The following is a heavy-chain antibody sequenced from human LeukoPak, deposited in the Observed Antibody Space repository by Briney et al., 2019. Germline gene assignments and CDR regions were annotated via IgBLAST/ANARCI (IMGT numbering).Heavy chain of an antibody. V-gene: IGHV3-23*01. CDR2: ISGRGTYT. CDR3: VRDTYGPSDY. CDR1: GFTFITYA. Sequence: GGSLRLSCIASGFTFITYAMAWVRQAPGKGLEWVSTISGRGTYTYYADSVKGRFTISRDNSKNTLYLQMNSLRAEDTAVYYCVRDTYGPSDYWGQGTLVTVSS. J-gene: IGHJ4*02. D-gene: IGHD3-10*01.